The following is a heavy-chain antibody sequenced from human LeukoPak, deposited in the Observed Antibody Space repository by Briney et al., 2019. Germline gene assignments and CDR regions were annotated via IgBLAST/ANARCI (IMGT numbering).Heavy chain of an antibody. V-gene: IGHV1-2*02. CDR1: GYTFTGYY. D-gene: IGHD3-3*01. CDR2: INPNSGGT. CDR3: ARDLPAPNYDPRFDP. Sequence: ASVKVSCKASGYTFTGYYMHWVRQAPGQGLEWMGWINPNSGGTNYAQKFQGRVTMTRDTSISTAYMELSSLRSEDTAVYYCARDLPAPNYDPRFDPWGQGTLVTVSS. J-gene: IGHJ5*02.